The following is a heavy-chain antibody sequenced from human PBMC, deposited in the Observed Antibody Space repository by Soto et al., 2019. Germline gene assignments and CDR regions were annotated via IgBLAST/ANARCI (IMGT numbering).Heavy chain of an antibody. CDR2: LYSAGST. CDR3: ASVLIWFAEWNWYFDL. Sequence: EVQLVESGGGLVQPGGSLRLSCAASEFTVTNKYMSWVRQAPGKGLEWVSVLYSAGSTFYADSVKGRFSISRDNSKNTLYLQMNSLRAEDTAIYYCASVLIWFAEWNWYFDLWGRGTLVTVSS. CDR1: EFTVTNKY. J-gene: IGHJ2*01. D-gene: IGHD3-10*01. V-gene: IGHV3-66*01.